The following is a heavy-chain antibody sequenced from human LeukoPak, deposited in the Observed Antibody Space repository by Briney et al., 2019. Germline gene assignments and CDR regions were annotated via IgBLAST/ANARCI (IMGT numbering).Heavy chain of an antibody. D-gene: IGHD6-13*01. Sequence: GGSLRLSCAASGFTFTNYWMSWVRQAPGKGLEWVANIKQDGSEKNYVDSVKGRFTISRDNARNSVSLQMNSLRAEDTAVYYCAKTIAAAGYFDYWGQGTLVTVSS. V-gene: IGHV3-7*03. J-gene: IGHJ4*02. CDR2: IKQDGSEK. CDR1: GFTFTNYW. CDR3: AKTIAAAGYFDY.